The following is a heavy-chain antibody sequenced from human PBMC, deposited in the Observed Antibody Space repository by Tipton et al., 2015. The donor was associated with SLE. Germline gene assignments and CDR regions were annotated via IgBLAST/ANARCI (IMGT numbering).Heavy chain of an antibody. Sequence: TLSLTCAVSGASITSSDWWSWVRQPPGKGLEYIGEIHHRGSTNYKSSLRGRVTISVDKSKNQFSLRLNSVTAADTAVYFCARDRGYSERGGYYPLDAFDLWGQGTKVTVSS. V-gene: IGHV4-4*01. J-gene: IGHJ3*01. CDR1: GASITSSDW. CDR2: IHHRGST. D-gene: IGHD3-3*01. CDR3: ARDRGYSERGGYYPLDAFDL.